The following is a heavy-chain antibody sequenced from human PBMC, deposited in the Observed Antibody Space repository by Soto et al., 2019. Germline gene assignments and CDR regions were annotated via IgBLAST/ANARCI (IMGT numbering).Heavy chain of an antibody. Sequence: PGGSLRLSCAASGFTFSTYAMSWVRQAPGKGLEWVSVISGNGDTTYYANSVKGRFTISRDNSKNTLNLQMNSLRAEDTAVYYCTRAAIRGELLDYWGQGTQVTVSS. CDR1: GFTFSTYA. CDR3: TRAAIRGELLDY. J-gene: IGHJ4*02. D-gene: IGHD1-26*01. V-gene: IGHV3-23*01. CDR2: ISGNGDTT.